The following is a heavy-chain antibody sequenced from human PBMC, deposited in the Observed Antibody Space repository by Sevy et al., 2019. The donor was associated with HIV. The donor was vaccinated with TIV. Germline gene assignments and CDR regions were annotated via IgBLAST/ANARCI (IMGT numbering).Heavy chain of an antibody. D-gene: IGHD1-20*01. V-gene: IGHV3-21*01. Sequence: GGSRRLSCAASGFTFSSYSMNWVRQAPGKGLEWVSSISSSSSYIYYADSVKGRFTISRVNAKNSLYLQMNSLRAEDTAVYYCARDGRLTRTYFWGQGTLVTVSS. CDR1: GFTFSSYS. J-gene: IGHJ4*02. CDR2: ISSSSSYI. CDR3: ARDGRLTRTYF.